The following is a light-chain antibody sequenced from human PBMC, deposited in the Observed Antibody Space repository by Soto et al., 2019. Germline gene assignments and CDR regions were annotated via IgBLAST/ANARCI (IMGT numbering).Light chain of an antibody. J-gene: IGKJ1*01. CDR2: DAS. Sequence: DIQVTQSPSTLSASVGDRVTITCRASQSISSGLAWYQQKPGKAPKLLIHDASSLESGVPSRFSGSGSGTEFTLTISSLQSDDFSTYYCQQYNRYSWTFGQGTKVEIK. CDR3: QQYNRYSWT. CDR1: QSISSG. V-gene: IGKV1-5*01.